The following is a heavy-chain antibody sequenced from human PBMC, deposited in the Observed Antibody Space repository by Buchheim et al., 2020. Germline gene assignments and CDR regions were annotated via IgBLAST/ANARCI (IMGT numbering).Heavy chain of an antibody. J-gene: IGHJ5*01. D-gene: IGHD4/OR15-4a*01. CDR3: ARYAYGVRRWFDS. V-gene: IGHV3-48*01. CDR2: ISSSSSTI. CDR1: GFTFSSYS. Sequence: EVQLVESGGGLVQPGGSLRLSCAASGFTFSSYSMNWVRQAPGKGLEWVSYISSSSSTIYYADSVKGRFTISRDNAKNSLYLQMNTLRGEDTAVYYCARYAYGVRRWFDSWGQGTL.